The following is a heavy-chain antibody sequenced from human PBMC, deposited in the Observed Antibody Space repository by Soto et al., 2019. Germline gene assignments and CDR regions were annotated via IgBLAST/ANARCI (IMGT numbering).Heavy chain of an antibody. Sequence: AGSLRLFCAASGFTFSNAWTNLVRQAPGKGLEWVGRIKSKTDGGTTDYAAPVKGRFTISRDDSKDTLYLQMNSLKTEDTAVNYVTKDESSVYRASGPLWYVTSGMAVGGKGTRVTVS. CDR2: IKSKTDGGTT. CDR1: GFTFSNAW. D-gene: IGHD1-26*01. CDR3: TKDESSVYRASGPLWYVTSGMAV. J-gene: IGHJ6*04. V-gene: IGHV3-15*07.